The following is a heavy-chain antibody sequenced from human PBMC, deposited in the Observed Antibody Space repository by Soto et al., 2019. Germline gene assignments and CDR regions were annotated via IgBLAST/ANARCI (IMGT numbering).Heavy chain of an antibody. J-gene: IGHJ4*02. Sequence: PSETLSLTCTVSGGSISSYYRSWIRQPPGKGLEWIGYIYYSGSTNYNPSLKSRVTISVDTSKNQFSLKLSSVTAADTAVYYCARVNSLYFDYWGQGTLVTVSS. CDR1: GGSISSYY. CDR2: IYYSGST. V-gene: IGHV4-59*01. CDR3: ARVNSLYFDY.